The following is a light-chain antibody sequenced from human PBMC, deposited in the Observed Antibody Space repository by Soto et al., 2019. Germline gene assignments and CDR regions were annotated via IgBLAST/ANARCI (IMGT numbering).Light chain of an antibody. Sequence: EIVMTQSPATLSVSPGERVALSCRASRSVSSNLAWYQQKPGQAPRLLIFGASTRATGIPARFSGSGSGTEFTLTISSLQSEDFAVYYCQQYNKWPPITFGQGTRLEIK. CDR2: GAS. CDR1: RSVSSN. V-gene: IGKV3-15*01. J-gene: IGKJ5*01. CDR3: QQYNKWPPIT.